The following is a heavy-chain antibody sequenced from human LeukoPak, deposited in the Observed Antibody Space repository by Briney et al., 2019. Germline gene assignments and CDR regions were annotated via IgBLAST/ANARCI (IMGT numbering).Heavy chain of an antibody. D-gene: IGHD6-19*01. CDR2: INDRGDST. CDR3: ARRSGIAVAGAFDY. CDR1: GFSLTAYA. J-gene: IGHJ4*02. Sequence: GGSLRLSCAASGFSLTAYAMGWVRQAPGKGLEWVSVINDRGDSTYYADSVKGRFTISRDNSKNTLYLQMNSLRAEDTAVYYCARRSGIAVAGAFDYWGQGTLVTVSS. V-gene: IGHV3-23*01.